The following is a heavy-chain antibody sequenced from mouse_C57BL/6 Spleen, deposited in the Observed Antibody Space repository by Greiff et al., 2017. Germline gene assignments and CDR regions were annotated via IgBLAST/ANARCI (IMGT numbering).Heavy chain of an antibody. V-gene: IGHV1-4*01. CDR2: INPSSGYT. J-gene: IGHJ3*01. CDR3: ARSGLLPFAY. D-gene: IGHD1-1*01. CDR1: GYTFTSYT. Sequence: QVQLQQSGAELARPGASVKMSCKASGYTFTSYTMHWVKQRPGQGLEWIGYINPSSGYTKYNQKFKDKATLTADKYSSTAYMQLSSLTSEDSAVYYCARSGLLPFAYWGQGTLVTVSA.